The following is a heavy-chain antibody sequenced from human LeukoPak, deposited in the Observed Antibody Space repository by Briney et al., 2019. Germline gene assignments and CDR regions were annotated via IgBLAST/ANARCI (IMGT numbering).Heavy chain of an antibody. CDR1: GYSFTSYW. J-gene: IGHJ5*02. Sequence: GESLKISCKGSGYSFTSYWIGWVRQMPGKGLEWMGIIYPGDSDARYSSSFQGQVTISADKSISTAYLQWSSLKASDTAMYYCARRGAFWSGYPSYWFDPWGQGTLVTVSS. CDR2: IYPGDSDA. V-gene: IGHV5-51*01. CDR3: ARRGAFWSGYPSYWFDP. D-gene: IGHD3-3*01.